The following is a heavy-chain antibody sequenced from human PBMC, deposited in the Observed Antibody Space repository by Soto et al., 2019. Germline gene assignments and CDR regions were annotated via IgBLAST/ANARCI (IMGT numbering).Heavy chain of an antibody. D-gene: IGHD6-13*01. J-gene: IGHJ5*02. Sequence: SEALSHTGTVSGGSISSSKYYRGWIRQPPGKGLEWIGSIYYSGSTYYNPSLKSRVTISVDTSKNHFSLKLSSVTAADTAVYYCASVRIAAAGTTIWFDPWGQG. CDR1: GGSISSSKYY. CDR2: IYYSGST. V-gene: IGHV4-39*02. CDR3: ASVRIAAAGTTIWFDP.